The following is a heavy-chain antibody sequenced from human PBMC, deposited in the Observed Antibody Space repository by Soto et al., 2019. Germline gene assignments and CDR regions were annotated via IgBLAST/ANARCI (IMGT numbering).Heavy chain of an antibody. CDR3: SGINGSGMLNWFDP. J-gene: IGHJ5*02. Sequence: QVQLVASGGGLVKHGGSLRLSCAASGFTFSDYYMSWIRQAPGKGLEWVSYISSSSSYTNYADSVKGRFTISRDNAKNSLYLQMNSLIAEATAVDYCSGINGSGMLNWFDPWGQGTLVTVSS. D-gene: IGHD3-10*01. V-gene: IGHV3-11*05. CDR1: GFTFSDYY. CDR2: ISSSSSYT.